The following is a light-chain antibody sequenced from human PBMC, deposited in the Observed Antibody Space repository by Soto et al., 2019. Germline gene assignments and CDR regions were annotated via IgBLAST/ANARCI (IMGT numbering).Light chain of an antibody. CDR2: GAS. CDR1: EGVASNY. CDR3: QQYNNWPRWT. J-gene: IGKJ1*01. Sequence: EIVLTQSPGSLSLSLGDSATLFCRASEGVASNYLAWYQQKPGRAPRLLIYGASSRATGIPDRFSGSGSGTEFTLTISSLQSEDFAVYYCQQYNNWPRWTFGQGTKVDIK. V-gene: IGKV3-20*01.